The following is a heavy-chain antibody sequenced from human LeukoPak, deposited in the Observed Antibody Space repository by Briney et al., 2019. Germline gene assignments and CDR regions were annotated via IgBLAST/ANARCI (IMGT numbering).Heavy chain of an antibody. Sequence: ASVTVSFKASGYTFSIYAINWVRQAPGQRFEWMGWINAGNGHTKYSQNFQGRVTITRDTSASTVYMDLSSLRSEDTAVYYCARGLWSAHGFGYYFDYWGQGTLVTGSS. D-gene: IGHD2-2*03. CDR2: INAGNGHT. CDR1: GYTFSIYA. CDR3: ARGLWSAHGFGYYFDY. V-gene: IGHV1-3*01. J-gene: IGHJ4*02.